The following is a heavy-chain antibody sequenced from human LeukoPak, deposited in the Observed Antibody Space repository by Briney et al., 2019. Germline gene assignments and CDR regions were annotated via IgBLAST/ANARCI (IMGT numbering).Heavy chain of an antibody. V-gene: IGHV3-66*01. Sequence: PGGSLRLSCAASGFTVSTNYMSWVRQAPGKGLEWVSLIYAGGSTYYADSVKGTFTISRDNSKNTLYLQMNNLRAEDTAVYYCARTYGGYFTSWGQGTLVTVSS. J-gene: IGHJ5*02. CDR3: ARTYGGYFTS. CDR1: GFTVSTNY. D-gene: IGHD5-12*01. CDR2: IYAGGST.